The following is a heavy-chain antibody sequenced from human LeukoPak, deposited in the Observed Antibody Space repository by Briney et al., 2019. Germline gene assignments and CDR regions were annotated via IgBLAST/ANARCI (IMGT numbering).Heavy chain of an antibody. CDR1: GFTFSTYS. D-gene: IGHD1-1*01. Sequence: GGSLRLSCAASGFTFSTYSLNWVRQAPGKGLEWVSYISSSSGTIYYADSVKGRFTISRDNAKNSLYLQMNSLRAEDTAVYYCARDRGNGAFDIWGQGTVVTVSS. CDR2: ISSSSGTI. V-gene: IGHV3-48*01. J-gene: IGHJ3*02. CDR3: ARDRGNGAFDI.